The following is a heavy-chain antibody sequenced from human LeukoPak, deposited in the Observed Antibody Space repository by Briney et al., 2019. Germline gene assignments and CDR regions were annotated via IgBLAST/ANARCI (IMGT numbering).Heavy chain of an antibody. CDR1: GGSISTYY. J-gene: IGHJ4*02. CDR3: ARANTWIQLFDY. D-gene: IGHD5-18*01. Sequence: PSETLSLTCTVSGGSISTYYWSWVRQPPGKGLEWIGYIYHSGSTTYNPSLKSRVTISVDTSKNQFSLKLNSVTAADTAVYYCARANTWIQLFDYWGQGTLVTVSS. CDR2: IYHSGST. V-gene: IGHV4-59*01.